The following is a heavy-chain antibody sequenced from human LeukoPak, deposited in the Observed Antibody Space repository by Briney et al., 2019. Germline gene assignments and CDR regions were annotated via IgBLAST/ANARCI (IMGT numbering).Heavy chain of an antibody. CDR3: ARGYCSSTSCYARNDFDY. Sequence: ASVKVSCKASGYIFTGYYMHWVRQAPGQGLEWMGWINPNSGGTNYAQKFQGRVTITRDKSITTAYMELSRLRSDDTAVYYCARGYCSSTSCYARNDFDYWGQGTLVTVSS. CDR1: GYIFTGYY. V-gene: IGHV1-2*02. D-gene: IGHD2-2*01. J-gene: IGHJ4*02. CDR2: INPNSGGT.